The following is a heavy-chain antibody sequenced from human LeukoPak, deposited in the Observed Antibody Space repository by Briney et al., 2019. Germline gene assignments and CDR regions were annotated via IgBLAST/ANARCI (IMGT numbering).Heavy chain of an antibody. CDR2: IYYSGST. D-gene: IGHD3-10*01. CDR3: ERLRGSGSYYFPN. J-gene: IGHJ4*02. Sequence: PSETLSHTCTVSGGSISSYYWSWIRQPPGKGLEWIGYIYYSGSTNYNPSLKSRVTISVDTSKNQFSLKLSSVTAADTAVYYCERLRGSGSYYFPNWGQGTLVTVSS. CDR1: GGSISSYY. V-gene: IGHV4-59*08.